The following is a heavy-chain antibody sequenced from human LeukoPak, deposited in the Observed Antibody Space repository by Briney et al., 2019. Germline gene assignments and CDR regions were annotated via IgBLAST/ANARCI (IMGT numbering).Heavy chain of an antibody. CDR2: IKEDGSEA. D-gene: IGHD2-21*02. CDR1: GLTISGHW. CDR3: AREWYEYGGDSGGY. J-gene: IGHJ4*02. V-gene: IGHV3-7*01. Sequence: GGSLRLSCAASGLTISGHWMAWVRQALGKGLEWVAGIKEDGSEAHYVDSVKGRFTISRDNAKNSLYLQMASLRAEDTATYYCAREWYEYGGDSGGYWGQGTLVTVSS.